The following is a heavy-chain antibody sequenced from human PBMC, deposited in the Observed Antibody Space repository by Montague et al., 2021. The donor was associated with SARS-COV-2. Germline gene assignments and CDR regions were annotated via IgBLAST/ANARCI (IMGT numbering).Heavy chain of an antibody. CDR3: ARGFDY. J-gene: IGHJ4*02. V-gene: IGHV4-59*01. Sequence: LRLSCAASGFTFSSYGMHWVRQAPGKGLEWIGYIYYSGSTNYNPSLKSRVTISVDTSKNQFSLKLSSVTAADTAVYYCARGFDYWGQGTLVTVPS. CDR2: IYYSGST. CDR1: GFTFSSYG.